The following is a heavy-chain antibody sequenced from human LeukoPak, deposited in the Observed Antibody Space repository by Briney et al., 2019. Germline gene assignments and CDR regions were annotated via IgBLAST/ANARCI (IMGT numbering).Heavy chain of an antibody. D-gene: IGHD2-2*01. V-gene: IGHV4-31*03. J-gene: IGHJ4*02. CDR2: IYYSGST. CDR1: GGSISSGGYY. Sequence: SETLSLICTVSGGSISSGGYYWTWIRQHPGKGLEWIGYIYYSGSTYYNPSLKSRVTISVDTSKNQFSLKLSSVTAADTAVYYCASGYCSSTSCHGNFDYWGQGTLVTVSS. CDR3: ASGYCSSTSCHGNFDY.